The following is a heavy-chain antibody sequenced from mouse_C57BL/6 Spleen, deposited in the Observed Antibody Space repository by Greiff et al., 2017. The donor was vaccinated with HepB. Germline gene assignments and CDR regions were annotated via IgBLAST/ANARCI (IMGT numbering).Heavy chain of an antibody. V-gene: IGHV1-4*01. CDR3: ARDEFITTVNFDY. CDR1: GYTFNSYT. J-gene: IGHJ2*01. D-gene: IGHD1-1*01. Sequence: QVHVKQSGAELARPGASVKMSCKASGYTFNSYTMHWVKQRPGQGLEWIGYINPSSGYTKYNQKFKDKATLTADKSSSTAYMQLSSLTSEDSAVYYCARDEFITTVNFDYWGQGTTLTVSS. CDR2: INPSSGYT.